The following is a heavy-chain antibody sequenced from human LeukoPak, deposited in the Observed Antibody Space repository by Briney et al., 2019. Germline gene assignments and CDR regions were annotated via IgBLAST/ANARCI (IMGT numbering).Heavy chain of an antibody. CDR2: IKSKTDGGTT. D-gene: IGHD3-22*01. J-gene: IGHJ4*02. Sequence: PGGSLRLSCAASGFTFRNYWMNWVRQAPGKGLEWVGRIKSKTDGGTTDYAAPVKGRFTISRDDSKNTLYLQMNSLKSEDTAIYYCTYYYDSSGYPTFDYWGQGTLVTVSS. CDR1: GFTFRNYW. CDR3: TYYYDSSGYPTFDY. V-gene: IGHV3-15*01.